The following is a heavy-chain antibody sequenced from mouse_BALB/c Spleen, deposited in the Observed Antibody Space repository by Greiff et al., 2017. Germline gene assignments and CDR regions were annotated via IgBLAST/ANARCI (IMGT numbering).Heavy chain of an antibody. V-gene: IGHV1-80*01. D-gene: IGHD2-1*01. CDR2: IYPGDGDT. CDR3: ARGYYGNTWFAY. CDR1: GYAFSSYW. J-gene: IGHJ3*01. Sequence: VQLQQSGAELVRPGSSVKISCTASGYAFSSYWMNWVKQRPGQGLEWIGQIYPGDGDTNYNGKFKGKATLTADKSSSTAYMQLSSLTSEDSAVYFCARGYYGNTWFAYWGQGTLVTVSA.